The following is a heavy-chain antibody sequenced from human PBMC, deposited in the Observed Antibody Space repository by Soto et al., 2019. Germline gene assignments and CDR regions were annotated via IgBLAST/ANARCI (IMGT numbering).Heavy chain of an antibody. V-gene: IGHV3-7*01. CDR3: SRSLNS. CDR2: INQDGSEK. J-gene: IGHJ4*02. CDR1: GFTFSTYW. Sequence: HPGGSLRLSCAASGFTFSTYWMDWVRQTPGKGLEWVANINQDGSEKNYVDSVKGRFTIYRDNAKNSLYLQMSSLTAEDSALYYCSRSLNSWGQGTLVTVYS.